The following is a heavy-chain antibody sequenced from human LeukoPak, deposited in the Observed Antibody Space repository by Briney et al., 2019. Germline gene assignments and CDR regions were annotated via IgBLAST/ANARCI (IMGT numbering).Heavy chain of an antibody. V-gene: IGHV3-73*01. D-gene: IGHD2-15*01. Sequence: GGSLRLSCAASGFTFSGSAMHWVRQASGKGLEWVGRIRSKANSYATAYAASVKGRFTISRDDSKNTAYLQMNSLKTEDTAVYYCAKDHDRRYCSGGSCYSHAFDIWGQGTVVTVSS. J-gene: IGHJ3*02. CDR1: GFTFSGSA. CDR3: AKDHDRRYCSGGSCYSHAFDI. CDR2: IRSKANSYAT.